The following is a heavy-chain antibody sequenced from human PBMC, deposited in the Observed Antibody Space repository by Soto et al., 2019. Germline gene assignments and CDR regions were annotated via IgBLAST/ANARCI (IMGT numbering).Heavy chain of an antibody. CDR2: ISGSGDST. V-gene: IGHV3-23*01. CDR1: GFTFSSYA. J-gene: IGHJ2*01. D-gene: IGHD2-2*01. CDR3: AKSAGGYCSTTTCAGNFGYFDL. Sequence: EVQLLESGGGLVQPGGSLRLSCAASGFTFSSYAMSWVRQAPGKGLEWVSGISGSGDSTYYADSVKGRFTISRDNSKSTLYLQMNRLRADDTAVYYCAKSAGGYCSTTTCAGNFGYFDLWGRGTLVTVSS.